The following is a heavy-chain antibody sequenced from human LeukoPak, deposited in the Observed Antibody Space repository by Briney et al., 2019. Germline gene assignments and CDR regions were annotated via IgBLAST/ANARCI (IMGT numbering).Heavy chain of an antibody. Sequence: PSQTLSLTCTVSGGSISSGDYYWSWIRQPPGKGLEWIGYIYFSGTTYHNPSLKSRVTISVDTSKNQFSLKLSSVTAADTAVYYCARDLGYYYDSSGYRTYYFDYWGQGTLVTVSS. CDR3: ARDLGYYYDSSGYRTYYFDY. V-gene: IGHV4-30-4*01. CDR2: IYFSGTT. D-gene: IGHD3-22*01. CDR1: GGSISSGDYY. J-gene: IGHJ4*02.